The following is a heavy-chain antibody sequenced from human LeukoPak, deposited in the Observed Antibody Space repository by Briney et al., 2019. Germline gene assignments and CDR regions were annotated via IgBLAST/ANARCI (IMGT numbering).Heavy chain of an antibody. CDR1: GGSISSGGYY. CDR3: ARWAGGIVVVPAAHGDY. J-gene: IGHJ4*02. CDR2: IYYSGST. Sequence: SETLSLTCTVSGGSISSGGYYWSWIRQHPGKGLEWIGYIYYSGSTYYNPPLKSRVTISVDTSKNQFSLKLSSVTAADTAVYYCARWAGGIVVVPAAHGDYWGQGTLVTVSS. V-gene: IGHV4-31*03. D-gene: IGHD2-2*01.